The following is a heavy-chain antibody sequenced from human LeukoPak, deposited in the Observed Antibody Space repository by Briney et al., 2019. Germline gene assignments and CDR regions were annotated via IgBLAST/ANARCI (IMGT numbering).Heavy chain of an antibody. CDR1: GFTFRSYA. D-gene: IGHD5-24*01. Sequence: GSLRLSCAASGFTFRSYAMSWIRQPAGKGLEWIGRIYTSGSTNYNPSLKSRVTISVDTSKNQFSLRLSSVTAADTAVYYCARSGDGPFDYWGQGTLVTVSS. V-gene: IGHV4-4*07. J-gene: IGHJ4*02. CDR2: IYTSGST. CDR3: ARSGDGPFDY.